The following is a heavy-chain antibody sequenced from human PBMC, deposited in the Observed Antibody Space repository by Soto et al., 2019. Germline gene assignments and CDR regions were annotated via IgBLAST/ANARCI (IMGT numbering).Heavy chain of an antibody. CDR1: GFTFSSYS. CDR2: ISSSSSYI. CDR3: ARELSLYGDYVCDY. J-gene: IGHJ4*02. V-gene: IGHV3-21*01. Sequence: EVQLVESGGGLVKPGGSLRLSCAASGFTFSSYSMNWVRQAPGKGLEWVSSISSSSSYIYYADSVKGRFTISRDNAKNSLYLQMNSLRAEDTAVYYCARELSLYGDYVCDYWGQGTLVTVSS. D-gene: IGHD4-17*01.